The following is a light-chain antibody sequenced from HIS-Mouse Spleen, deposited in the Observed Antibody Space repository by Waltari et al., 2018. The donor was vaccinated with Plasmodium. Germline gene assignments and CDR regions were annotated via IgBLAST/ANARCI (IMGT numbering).Light chain of an antibody. CDR1: SSDVGGYNY. CDR2: DVS. J-gene: IGLJ1*01. Sequence: QSALTQPRSVSGSPGQSVLISCTGTSSDVGGYNYVSWYQQHPGKAPHLMIYDVSKRPSGVPDRFSGSKSGNTASLTISGLQAEDEADYYCCSYAGSYTYVFGTGTKVTVL. V-gene: IGLV2-11*01. CDR3: CSYAGSYTYV.